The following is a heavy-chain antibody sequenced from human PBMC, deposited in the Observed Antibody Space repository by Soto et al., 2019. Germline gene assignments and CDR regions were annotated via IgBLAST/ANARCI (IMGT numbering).Heavy chain of an antibody. V-gene: IGHV4-34*01. Sequence: SETLSLTCAVYGGSFSGYYWSWIRQPPGKGLEWIGEINHSGSTNYNPSLKSRVTISVDTSKNQFSLKLSSVTAADTAVYYCARGGGGFGELLRNWFDPWGQGTLVTVSS. CDR2: INHSGST. J-gene: IGHJ5*02. CDR3: ARGGGGFGELLRNWFDP. CDR1: GGSFSGYY. D-gene: IGHD3-10*01.